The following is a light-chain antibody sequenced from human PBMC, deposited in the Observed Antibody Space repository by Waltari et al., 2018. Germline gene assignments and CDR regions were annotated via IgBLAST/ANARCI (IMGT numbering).Light chain of an antibody. CDR2: GND. Sequence: QSVLTQPPSASGTPGQTVTISCSGSSSNIGTNTVNWYQQLPGTAPKVVIYGNDQRPSVVPDRFSGSKSGTSASLAISGFQSEDEADYYCAAWDDTLNGHFVFGTGTKVTVL. CDR1: SSNIGTNT. CDR3: AAWDDTLNGHFV. J-gene: IGLJ1*01. V-gene: IGLV1-44*01.